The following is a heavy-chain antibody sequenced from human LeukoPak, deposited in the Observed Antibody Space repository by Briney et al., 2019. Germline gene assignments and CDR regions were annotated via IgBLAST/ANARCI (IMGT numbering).Heavy chain of an antibody. CDR3: ARGPQDGYNYGSFDY. CDR2: IIPIFGTA. Sequence: ASVKVSRKASGGTFSSYAISWVRQAPGQGLEWMGGIIPIFGTANYAQKFQGRVTITADESTSTAYMELSSLRSEDTAVYYCARGPQDGYNYGSFDYWGQGTLVTVSS. V-gene: IGHV1-69*13. J-gene: IGHJ4*02. D-gene: IGHD5-24*01. CDR1: GGTFSSYA.